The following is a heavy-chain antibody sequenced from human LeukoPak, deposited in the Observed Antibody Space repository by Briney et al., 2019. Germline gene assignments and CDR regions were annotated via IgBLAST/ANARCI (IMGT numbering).Heavy chain of an antibody. D-gene: IGHD1-20*01. Sequence: SETLSLTCAVSSGSIRSSYWWSWVRPPPGKGLEWIGEIYHSGSTNYNPSLKSRVTISIDKSRNQFSLRLSSVTAADTAVYYCARDFRERRGITGPHGMDVWGQGTTVTVSS. J-gene: IGHJ6*02. CDR3: ARDFRERRGITGPHGMDV. V-gene: IGHV4-4*02. CDR1: SGSIRSSYW. CDR2: IYHSGST.